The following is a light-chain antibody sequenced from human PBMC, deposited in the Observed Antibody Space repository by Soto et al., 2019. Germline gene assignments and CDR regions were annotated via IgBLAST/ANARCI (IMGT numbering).Light chain of an antibody. CDR3: PQSYSTPD. V-gene: IGKV1-39*01. CDR1: QSISIY. J-gene: IGKJ3*01. CDR2: AAS. Sequence: DIQMTQSPSSLSASVGDRVTITCRASQSISIYLNWYQQKPGKAPKLLISAASSLQSGVPSRFSGSGSGTDFTLTISSLQPEDFATYYCPQSYSTPDFGTGTKVDIK.